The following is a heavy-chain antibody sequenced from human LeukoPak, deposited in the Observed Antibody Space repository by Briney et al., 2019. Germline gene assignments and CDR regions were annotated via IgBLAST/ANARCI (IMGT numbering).Heavy chain of an antibody. D-gene: IGHD6-13*01. J-gene: IGHJ5*02. CDR2: INHSGST. CDR1: GGSFSGYY. V-gene: IGHV4-34*01. CDR3: ARMDSRLQQLVRRGYNWFDP. Sequence: PSETLSLTCAVYGGSFSGYYWSWIRQPPGKGLEWIGEINHSGSTNYNPSLKSRVTISVDTSKNQFSLKLSSMTAADTAVYYCARMDSRLQQLVRRGYNWFDPWGQGTLVTVSS.